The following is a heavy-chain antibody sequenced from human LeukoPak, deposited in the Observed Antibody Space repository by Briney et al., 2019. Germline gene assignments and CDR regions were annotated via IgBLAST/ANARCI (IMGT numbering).Heavy chain of an antibody. Sequence: SQTLSLTCAVYGGAFSGYHWSWIRQSPGNGLEWFGEINNSGSTNYNPTLNRRVTMSLDTSKNQFSLKLSSVTAAVTAVYYCARRYGSSTSCYWFDTWGQGTLVTVSS. CDR2: INNSGST. D-gene: IGHD2-2*01. J-gene: IGHJ5*02. CDR1: GGAFSGYH. CDR3: ARRYGSSTSCYWFDT. V-gene: IGHV4-34*01.